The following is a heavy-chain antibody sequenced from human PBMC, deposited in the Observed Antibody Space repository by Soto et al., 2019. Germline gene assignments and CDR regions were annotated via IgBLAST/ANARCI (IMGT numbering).Heavy chain of an antibody. J-gene: IGHJ3*02. CDR1: SGSISSSNC. D-gene: IGHD6-6*01. CDR3: AITYSSSYGAFEI. CDR2: IYHSGST. V-gene: IGHV4-4*02. Sequence: QVQLQESGPGLVKPSWTLSLTCAVSSGSISSSNCWSWVRQPPGKGLEWIGEIYHSGSTNYNPSLKSRVTISVDKSKNQFSLKLSSVTAADPAVYYCAITYSSSYGAFEIWGQGTMVTVSS.